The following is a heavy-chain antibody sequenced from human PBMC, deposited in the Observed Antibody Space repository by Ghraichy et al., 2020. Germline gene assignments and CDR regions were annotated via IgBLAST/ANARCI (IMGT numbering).Heavy chain of an antibody. CDR3: AKESNVGMGGCDY. D-gene: IGHD3-16*01. Sequence: GESLNTSCEASGFTFSSHAMNWVRQAPGKGLEWVSGINGRTRDTFYADVVKGRFTISTDNSKSTLSLQMNSLRADDTAVYYCAKESNVGMGGCDYWGQGIQVTFSS. J-gene: IGHJ4*02. CDR1: GFTFSSHA. V-gene: IGHV3-23*01. CDR2: INGRTRDT.